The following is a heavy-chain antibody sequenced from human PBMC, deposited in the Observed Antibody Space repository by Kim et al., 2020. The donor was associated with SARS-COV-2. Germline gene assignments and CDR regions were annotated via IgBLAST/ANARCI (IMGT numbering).Heavy chain of an antibody. Sequence: TTYAPSVRSRFTVSRENSKNSLYHQMSSLKAEDTAVYYCARDTAAAMDVWGQGTTVTVSS. J-gene: IGHJ6*02. V-gene: IGHV3-72*01. D-gene: IGHD6-25*01. CDR3: ARDTAAAMDV. CDR2: T.